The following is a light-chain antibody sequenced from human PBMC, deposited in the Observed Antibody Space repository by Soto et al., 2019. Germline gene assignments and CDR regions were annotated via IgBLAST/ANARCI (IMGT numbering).Light chain of an antibody. V-gene: IGKV1-39*01. CDR1: QSISSY. Sequence: DVQMTQSPSSLSASVGDRVTITCPASQSISSYLNWYQQNPGKAPNLLIYGASSLQSGVPSRFSGSGSGTDFTLTISSLQPEDFATYFCQQSYSTIITFGQGTRLEIK. J-gene: IGKJ5*01. CDR2: GAS. CDR3: QQSYSTIIT.